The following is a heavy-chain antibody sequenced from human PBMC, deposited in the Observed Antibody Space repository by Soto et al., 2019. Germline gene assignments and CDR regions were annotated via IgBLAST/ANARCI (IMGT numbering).Heavy chain of an antibody. V-gene: IGHV4-59*08. J-gene: IGHJ6*03. CDR1: GGSISSYY. CDR2: IYYSGST. Sequence: SETLSLTCTVSGGSISSYYWSWIRQPPGKGLEWIGYIYYSGSTNYNPSLKSRVTISVDTSKNQFSLKLSSVTAADTAGYYCATHRSGYSGYEQSRYYYYYYMDVWGKGTTVTVSS. CDR3: ATHRSGYSGYEQSRYYYYYYMDV. D-gene: IGHD5-12*01.